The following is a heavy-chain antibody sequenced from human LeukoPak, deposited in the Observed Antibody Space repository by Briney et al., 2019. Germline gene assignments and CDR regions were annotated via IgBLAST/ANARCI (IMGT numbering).Heavy chain of an antibody. D-gene: IGHD3-3*01. J-gene: IGHJ4*02. CDR2: INHSGST. CDR3: ARLYPKDYDFWSGYYSQDPYFDY. V-gene: IGHV4-34*01. Sequence: SETLSLTCAVYGGSFSGYYWSWIRQPPGKGLEWIGEINHSGSTNYNPSLKSRVTISVDTSKNQFSLKLSSVTAADTAVYYCARLYPKDYDFWSGYYSQDPYFDYWGQGTLVTVSS. CDR1: GGSFSGYY.